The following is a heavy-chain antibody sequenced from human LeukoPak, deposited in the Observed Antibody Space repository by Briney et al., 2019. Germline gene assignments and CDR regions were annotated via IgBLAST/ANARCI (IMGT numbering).Heavy chain of an antibody. V-gene: IGHV3-20*04. J-gene: IGHJ3*02. CDR3: ARDAYSGYGDAFDI. CDR2: INWNGGST. CDR1: GFTFDDYG. D-gene: IGHD5-12*01. Sequence: GGSLRLSCAASGFTFDDYGMSWVRQAPGKGLEWVSGINWNGGSTGYADSVKGRFTISRDNAKNSLYLQMNSLRAEDTAVYYCARDAYSGYGDAFDIWGQGTMVTVSS.